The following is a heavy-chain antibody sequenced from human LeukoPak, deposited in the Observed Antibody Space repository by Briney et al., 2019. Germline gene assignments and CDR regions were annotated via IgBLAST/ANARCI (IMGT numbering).Heavy chain of an antibody. D-gene: IGHD6-13*01. CDR2: IIPIFGTA. V-gene: IGHV1-69*05. J-gene: IGHJ4*02. CDR3: ARGGYSSWALVY. CDR1: GGTFSSYA. Sequence: ASVKVSCKASGGTFSSYAISWVRQAPGQGLEWMGRIIPIFGTANYAQKLQGRVTMTTDTSTSTAYMELRSLRSDDTAVYYCARGGYSSWALVYWGQGTLVTVSS.